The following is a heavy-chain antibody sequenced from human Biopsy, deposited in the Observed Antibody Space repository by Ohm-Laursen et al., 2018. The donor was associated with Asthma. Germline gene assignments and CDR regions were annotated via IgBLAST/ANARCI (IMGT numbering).Heavy chain of an antibody. J-gene: IGHJ4*02. Sequence: SLRLSCTASGFPFSNYVMSWVRQAPGKGLEWVSSITGSGDFTYYADSVRGRFTISRDFYKNTLYLQMDSLRAEDTAVYYCARGDSSGWSHYYFDYWGQGTLVTVSS. D-gene: IGHD6-19*01. CDR1: GFPFSNYV. V-gene: IGHV3-23*01. CDR3: ARGDSSGWSHYYFDY. CDR2: ITGSGDFT.